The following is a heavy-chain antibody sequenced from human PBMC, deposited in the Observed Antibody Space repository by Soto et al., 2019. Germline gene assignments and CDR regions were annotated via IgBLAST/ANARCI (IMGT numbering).Heavy chain of an antibody. D-gene: IGHD3-9*01. Sequence: PSETLSLTCTVSGGSISSGGYYWSWIRQHPGKGLEWIGYIYYSGSTYYNPSLKSRVTISVDTSKNQFSLKLSSVTAADTAVYYCARDLLDYDILTGYYAYGMDVWGQGTTVTV. CDR3: ARDLLDYDILTGYYAYGMDV. CDR2: IYYSGST. CDR1: GGSISSGGYY. J-gene: IGHJ6*02. V-gene: IGHV4-31*03.